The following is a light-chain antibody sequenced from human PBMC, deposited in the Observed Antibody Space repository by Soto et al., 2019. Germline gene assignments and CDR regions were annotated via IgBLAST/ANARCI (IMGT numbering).Light chain of an antibody. J-gene: IGLJ3*02. CDR2: EVN. V-gene: IGLV2-23*02. CDR1: GNDVGGYNL. CDR3: CSHVGGSSPQWV. Sequence: QSALTQPASVSGSPGQSITISCTGTGNDVGGYNLVSWFQQHPGKAPKLMISEVNKRPSGVSNRFSGSKSANTASLTISGLQAEDEADYYCCSHVGGSSPQWVFGGGTQLTVL.